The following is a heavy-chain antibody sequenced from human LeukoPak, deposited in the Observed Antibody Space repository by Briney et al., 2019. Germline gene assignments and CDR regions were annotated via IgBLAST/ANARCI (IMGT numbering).Heavy chain of an antibody. CDR1: GGSISSPY. Sequence: SETLSLTCTVSGGSISSPYWTWIRQPPGKGLEWIGYIYYGGSTDYSPSLKSRATISLDTSKNQFSLHLTSVTAADTAVYYCARQLAGLAPPGFIDSWGQEPWSPSPQ. CDR2: IYYGGST. CDR3: ARQLAGLAPPGFIDS. J-gene: IGHJ5*01. V-gene: IGHV4-59*08. D-gene: IGHD3-3*02.